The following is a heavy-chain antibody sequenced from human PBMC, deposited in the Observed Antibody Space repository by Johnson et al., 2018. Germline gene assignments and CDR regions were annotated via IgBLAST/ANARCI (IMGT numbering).Heavy chain of an antibody. CDR1: GFTFINVR. CDR3: TTESDSYYYGSGSYD. V-gene: IGHV3-15*01. J-gene: IGHJ4*02. CDR2: IKRETDGGTT. D-gene: IGHD3-10*01. Sequence: EVQLVEAGGDFVEPGGSLGLSCAASGFTFINVRMSWVRQGPGKGLEWVGRIKRETDGGTTDYGSSVISRFTISRDDSKNTVYQQMNSLKTEDTAIYYCTTESDSYYYGSGSYDWGQGTLVTVSS.